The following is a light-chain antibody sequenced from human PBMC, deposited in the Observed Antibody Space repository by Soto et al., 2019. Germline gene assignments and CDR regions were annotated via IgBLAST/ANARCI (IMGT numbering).Light chain of an antibody. CDR3: QQLNSYPIT. J-gene: IGKJ5*01. V-gene: IGKV1-9*01. CDR1: QGISSY. CDR2: AAS. Sequence: DIQLTQSPSFLSASVGDRVTITCRASQGISSYLAWYQQKPGNAPKLLIYAASTLQSGVPSRFSGSGSGTEFTHTISRMQPEDFATYYCQQLNSYPITFGQGTRLEI.